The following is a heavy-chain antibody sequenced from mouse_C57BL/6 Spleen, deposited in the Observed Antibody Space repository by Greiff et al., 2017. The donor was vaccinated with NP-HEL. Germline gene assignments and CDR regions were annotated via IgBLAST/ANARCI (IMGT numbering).Heavy chain of an antibody. J-gene: IGHJ2*01. V-gene: IGHV5-17*01. CDR3: ARDLCFDY. Sequence: EVKLVESGGGLVKPGGSLKLSCAASGFTFSDYGMHWVRQAPEKGLEWVAYISSGSSTLYYAASVKGRFPISRDNAKNTLFLQMTRLRSEDTAMYYSARDLCFDYWGQGTTRTVSS. CDR1: GFTFSDYG. CDR2: ISSGSSTL.